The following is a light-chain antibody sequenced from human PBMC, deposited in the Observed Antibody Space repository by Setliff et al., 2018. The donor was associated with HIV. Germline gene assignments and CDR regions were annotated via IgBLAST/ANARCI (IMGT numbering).Light chain of an antibody. Sequence: QSVLTQPASVSGSPGQSITISCTGTSSDVGSYNLVSWYQQHPGRAPKLMIYEVSKRPSGVSNRFSGSKSGNTASLTISGLQAEDEADYYCSSYTSSNTLVFGTGTKGTVL. CDR2: EVS. J-gene: IGLJ1*01. CDR3: SSYTSSNTLV. V-gene: IGLV2-14*02. CDR1: SSDVGSYNL.